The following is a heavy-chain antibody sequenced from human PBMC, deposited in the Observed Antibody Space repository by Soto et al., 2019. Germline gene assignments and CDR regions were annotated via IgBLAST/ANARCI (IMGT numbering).Heavy chain of an antibody. J-gene: IGHJ2*01. CDR1: GFTFSSYG. D-gene: IGHD2-2*01. V-gene: IGHV3-33*01. CDR3: ARAESPAARWEEYFDR. Sequence: QVQLVESGGGVVQPGRSLRLSCAASGFTFSSYGMDWVRQAPGKGLEWVAGIWYDGSNKYYADSVKGRFTISRDNSKNTRYMQHNSRNAEDTAVYYCARAESPAARWEEYFDRWGRGTLVTVSS. CDR2: IWYDGSNK.